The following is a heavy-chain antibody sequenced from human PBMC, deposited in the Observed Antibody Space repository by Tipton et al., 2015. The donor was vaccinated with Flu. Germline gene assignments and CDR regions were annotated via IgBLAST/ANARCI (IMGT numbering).Heavy chain of an antibody. J-gene: IGHJ4*02. V-gene: IGHV4-61*02. CDR2: IYTTGSV. CDR1: GGFITSGSYY. CDR3: ARGSGSGTYLIFDF. D-gene: IGHD3-10*01. Sequence: TLSLTCSISGGFITSGSYYWSWIRQSAGRGLEWIGRIYTTGSVNYNPSLRGRVTMSVDTSNNHFSLKLSSVTAADTAVYYCARGSGSGTYLIFDFWGQGTLATVSS.